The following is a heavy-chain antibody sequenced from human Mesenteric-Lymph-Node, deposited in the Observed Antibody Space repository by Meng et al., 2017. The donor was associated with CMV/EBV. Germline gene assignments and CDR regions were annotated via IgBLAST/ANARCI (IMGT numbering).Heavy chain of an antibody. CDR3: ARLGSGIYSLDY. D-gene: IGHD3-10*02. Sequence: TFSEFSLSIGGVGVGRIRQPPGKALEWLAIIYWDDDKRYSPSLKSRLTITKDTSKNQVVLTLTNMDPVDTATYYCARLGSGIYSLDYWGQGTLVTVSS. CDR2: IYWDDDK. V-gene: IGHV2-5*02. J-gene: IGHJ4*02. CDR1: EFSLSIGGVG.